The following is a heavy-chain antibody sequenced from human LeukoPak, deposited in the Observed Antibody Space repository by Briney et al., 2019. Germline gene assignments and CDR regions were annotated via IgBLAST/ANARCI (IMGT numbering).Heavy chain of an antibody. D-gene: IGHD2-2*02. CDR3: ASLGYCSSTSCYTLRDY. CDR1: GGTFSSYA. CDR2: IIPIFGTA. V-gene: IGHV1-69*13. Sequence: SVKVSCKASGGTFSSYAISWVRQAPGQGLEWMGGIIPIFGTANYAQKFQGRVTITADESTSTAYMELSSLRSGDTAVYYCASLGYCSSTSCYTLRDYWGQGTLVTVSS. J-gene: IGHJ4*02.